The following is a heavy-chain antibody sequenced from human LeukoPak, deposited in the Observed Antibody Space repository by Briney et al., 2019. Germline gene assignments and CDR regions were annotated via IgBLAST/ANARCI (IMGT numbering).Heavy chain of an antibody. D-gene: IGHD1-26*01. CDR1: GFTFSSYA. CDR2: ISGSGGST. J-gene: IGHJ5*02. Sequence: PGGSLRLSCAASGFTFSSYAMSWVRQAPGKGLEWVSAISGSGGSTYYADSVKGRFTISRDNSKNTLYLQMNSLRAEDTAVYYCAITLRRWELSSPGFDPWGQGTLVTVSS. V-gene: IGHV3-23*01. CDR3: AITLRRWELSSPGFDP.